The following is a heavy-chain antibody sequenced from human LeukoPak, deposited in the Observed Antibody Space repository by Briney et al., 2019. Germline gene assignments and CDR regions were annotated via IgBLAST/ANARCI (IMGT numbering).Heavy chain of an antibody. CDR3: ARSSGSYYYYYYYMDV. D-gene: IGHD1-26*01. CDR2: IYTSGST. CDR1: GGSISSYY. V-gene: IGHV4-4*07. J-gene: IGHJ6*03. Sequence: SETLSLTCTVSGGSISSYYWSWIRQPAGKGLEWIGRIYTSGSTNCNPSLKSRVTMSVDTSKNQFSLKLSSVTAADTAVYYCARSSGSYYYYYYYMDVWRKGTTVTVSS.